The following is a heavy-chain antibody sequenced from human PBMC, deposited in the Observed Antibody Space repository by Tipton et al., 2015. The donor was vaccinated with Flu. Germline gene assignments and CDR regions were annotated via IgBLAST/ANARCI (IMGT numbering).Heavy chain of an antibody. Sequence: QLVQSGGGLVQPGGSLRLSCAASGFTFSTYAMIWVRQGPGKGLEWVSTISGGGDNTYYADSVKGRFTISRDNSKSTLYLQMNSLRAGETPIYYCTSTRQQLVLWGQGTLVTVSS. D-gene: IGHD6-13*01. CDR2: ISGGGDNT. CDR1: GFTFSTYA. V-gene: IGHV3-23*04. J-gene: IGHJ4*02. CDR3: TSTRQQLVL.